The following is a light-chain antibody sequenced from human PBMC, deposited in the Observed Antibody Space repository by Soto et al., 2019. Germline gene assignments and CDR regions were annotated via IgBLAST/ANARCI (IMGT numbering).Light chain of an antibody. CDR2: LNRDGSH. CDR1: SGHSNYA. Sequence: QPVLTQSPSASASLGASVKLICTLSSGHSNYAIAWHQQQPEKGPRYLMKLNRDGSHSKGDGIPNRFSGSSSVAERYLTISSLQSEDEADYYCQTWGTGIVIFGGGTKLTVL. CDR3: QTWGTGIVI. J-gene: IGLJ2*01. V-gene: IGLV4-69*01.